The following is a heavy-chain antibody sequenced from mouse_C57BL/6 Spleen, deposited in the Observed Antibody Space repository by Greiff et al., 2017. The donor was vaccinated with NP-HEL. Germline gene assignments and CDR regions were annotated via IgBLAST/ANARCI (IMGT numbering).Heavy chain of an antibody. D-gene: IGHD2-4*01. CDR3: ARAIYYDYDGAWFAY. CDR2: ISDGGSYT. CDR1: GFTFSSYA. V-gene: IGHV5-4*03. Sequence: EVNVVESGGGLVKPGGSLKLSCAASGFTFSSYAMSWVRQTPEKRLEWVATISDGGSYTYYPDNVKGRFTISRDNAKNNLYLQMSHLKSEDTAMYYCARAIYYDYDGAWFAYWGQGTLVTVSA. J-gene: IGHJ3*01.